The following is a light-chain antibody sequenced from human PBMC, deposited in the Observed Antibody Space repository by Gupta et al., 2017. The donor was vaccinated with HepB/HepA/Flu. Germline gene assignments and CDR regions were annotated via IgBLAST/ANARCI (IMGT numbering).Light chain of an antibody. CDR2: AAS. J-gene: IGKJ3*01. CDR1: QGISNY. Sequence: IQSTHPPSSLSGSAGDRVTITCRASQGISNYLAWYQQKPGKVPKLLIYAASTVQSGVPSRFSGSGSGTDFTLTISSLQPEDVATYYCQKYNSAPLTFGDGTNVDIK. V-gene: IGKV1-27*01. CDR3: QKYNSAPLT.